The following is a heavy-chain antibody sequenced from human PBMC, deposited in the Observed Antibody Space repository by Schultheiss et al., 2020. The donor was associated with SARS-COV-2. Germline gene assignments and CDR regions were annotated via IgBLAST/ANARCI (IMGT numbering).Heavy chain of an antibody. CDR2: ISGSGGST. Sequence: GGSLRLSCAASGFTFDDYAMHWVRQAPGKGLEWVSAISGSGGSTYYADSVKGRFTISRDNAKNSLYLQMNSLRAEDTAVYYCARDGRVPYGMDVWGQGTTVTVAS. CDR1: GFTFDDYA. D-gene: IGHD4/OR15-4a*01. J-gene: IGHJ6*02. CDR3: ARDGRVPYGMDV. V-gene: IGHV3-23*01.